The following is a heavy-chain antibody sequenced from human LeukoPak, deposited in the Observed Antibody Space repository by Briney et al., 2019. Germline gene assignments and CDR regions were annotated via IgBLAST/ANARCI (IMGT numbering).Heavy chain of an antibody. CDR2: INSDGSST. D-gene: IGHD6-13*01. CDR1: GFTFSSYW. Sequence: PGGSLRLSCAASGFTFSSYWMHWVRQAPGKGLVWVSRINSDGSSTSYADSVKGRFTISRDNAKNTLYLQMNSLRAEDMAVYYCARDIAAAAPFDYWGQGTLVTVSS. J-gene: IGHJ4*02. CDR3: ARDIAAAAPFDY. V-gene: IGHV3-74*01.